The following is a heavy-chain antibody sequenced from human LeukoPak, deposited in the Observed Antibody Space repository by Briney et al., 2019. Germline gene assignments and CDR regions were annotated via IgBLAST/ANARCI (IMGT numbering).Heavy chain of an antibody. Sequence: GGSLRLSCAASGFTFDDYAMHWVRQAPGKGLEWVSGISWNSGSIGYADSVKGRFTISRDNAKNSLYLQMNSLRAEDTAVYYCARPFGSGVYEDYWGQGTLVTVSS. CDR3: ARPFGSGVYEDY. D-gene: IGHD3-10*01. J-gene: IGHJ4*02. V-gene: IGHV3-9*01. CDR2: ISWNSGSI. CDR1: GFTFDDYA.